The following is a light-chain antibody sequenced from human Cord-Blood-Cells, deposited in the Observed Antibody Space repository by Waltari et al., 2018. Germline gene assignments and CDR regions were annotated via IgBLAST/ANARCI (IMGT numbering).Light chain of an antibody. Sequence: QSALTQPSSVSGSPGQSITISCTGTSSNVGGYHHFSWYQQHPGKAPKLMIYDVSNRPSGVSNRFSGSKSGNTASLTISGLQAEDEADYYCSSYTSSSTLYVFGTGTKVTVL. CDR2: DVS. CDR3: SSYTSSSTLYV. J-gene: IGLJ1*01. CDR1: SSNVGGYHH. V-gene: IGLV2-14*01.